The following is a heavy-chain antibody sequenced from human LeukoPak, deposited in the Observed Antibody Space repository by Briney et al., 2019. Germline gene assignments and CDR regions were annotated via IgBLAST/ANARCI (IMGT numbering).Heavy chain of an antibody. CDR2: ISIRSSTI. CDR3: ARATNYYDSSGYYWPAPEFDY. CDR1: GFTFSDYY. Sequence: PGGSLRLSCAASGFTFSDYYMSWIGQPPGRGLDGVSYISIRSSTIYYADSVKGRFTISRDNAKNSLYLQMNSLRAEDTAVYYCARATNYYDSSGYYWPAPEFDYWGQGTLVTVSS. D-gene: IGHD3-22*01. V-gene: IGHV3-11*04. J-gene: IGHJ4*02.